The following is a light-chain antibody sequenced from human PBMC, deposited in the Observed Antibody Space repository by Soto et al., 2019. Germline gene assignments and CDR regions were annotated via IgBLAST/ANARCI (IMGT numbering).Light chain of an antibody. CDR3: AAWDDNLRSVV. J-gene: IGLJ2*01. CDR2: RNN. V-gene: IGLV1-47*01. CDR1: SPNIGSNY. Sequence: QTVVTQAPSASGAPGQRVFISCSGSSPNIGSNYVYWYQQFPGTAPKLLILRNNQRPSGVPDRFSASKSGTSASLAISGLRSEDEADYHCAAWDDNLRSVVFGGGTKVTVL.